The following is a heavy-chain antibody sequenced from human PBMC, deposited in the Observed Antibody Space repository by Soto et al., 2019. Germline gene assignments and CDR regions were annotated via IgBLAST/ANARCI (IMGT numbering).Heavy chain of an antibody. CDR1: GYTFTTYD. Sequence: SVKDSCKTSGYTFTTYDINWVRQATGQGLEWMGWINPNADKTGFAQKFQGRVTMTRDTSINTVYMELNNLRSEDTAVYYCARQRRGTWYYFDHWGQGTLVTVSS. D-gene: IGHD3-16*01. V-gene: IGHV1-8*01. CDR2: INPNADKT. J-gene: IGHJ4*02. CDR3: ARQRRGTWYYFDH.